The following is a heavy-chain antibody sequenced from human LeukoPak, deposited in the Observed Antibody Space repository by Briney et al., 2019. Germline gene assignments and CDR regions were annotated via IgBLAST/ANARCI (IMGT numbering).Heavy chain of an antibody. J-gene: IGHJ6*02. CDR2: INHSGST. CDR3: ARGSPKSYYYYYGMDV. Sequence: PSETLSLTCAVYGGSFSGYYWSWIRQPPGKGLEWIGEINHSGSTNYNPSLKSRVTISVDTSKNQFSLKLSSVTAADTAVYYCARGSPKSYYYYYGMDVWGQGTTVTVSS. CDR1: GGSFSGYY. V-gene: IGHV4-34*01.